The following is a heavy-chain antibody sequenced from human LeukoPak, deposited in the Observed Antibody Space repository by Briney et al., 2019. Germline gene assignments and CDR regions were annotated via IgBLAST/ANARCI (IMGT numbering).Heavy chain of an antibody. CDR2: IYPGDSDT. J-gene: IGHJ3*02. V-gene: IGHV5-51*01. CDR3: ARQDSGSYXGAFDI. Sequence: GESLKISCKGSGYSFTSYWIGWVRQMPGKGLEWMGIIYPGDSDTRYSPSFQGQVAISADKSISTAYLQWSSLKASDTAMYYCARQDSGSYXGAFDIXXXGTMVTVSX. D-gene: IGHD1-26*01. CDR1: GYSFTSYW.